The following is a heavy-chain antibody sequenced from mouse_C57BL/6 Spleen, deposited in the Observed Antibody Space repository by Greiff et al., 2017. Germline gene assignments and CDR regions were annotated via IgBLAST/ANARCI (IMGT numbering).Heavy chain of an antibody. Sequence: VHLVESGAELMKPGASVKLSCTATGYTFTGYWIEWVKQRPGHGLEWIGEILPGSGSTNYNEKFKGKATFTADTSSNPSYMHLSSLTTEDSALYYYAREYYGISYFDHWGQGTTLTVSA. CDR3: AREYYGISYFDH. J-gene: IGHJ2*01. CDR2: ILPGSGST. CDR1: GYTFTGYW. V-gene: IGHV1-9*01. D-gene: IGHD1-1*01.